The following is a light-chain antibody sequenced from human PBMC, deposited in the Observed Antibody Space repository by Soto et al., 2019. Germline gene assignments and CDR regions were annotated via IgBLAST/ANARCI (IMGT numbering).Light chain of an antibody. CDR3: AVWDDSLSGVV. Sequence: QPVLTQPPSASGTPGQTVTISSSGGTSNIGTNYVSWYQHLPGTAPKLLIYGNNQRPSGVPDRFFGSKSGTSASLAISGLRSDDEADYYCAVWDDSLSGVVFGGGTKLTVL. CDR1: TSNIGTNY. CDR2: GNN. V-gene: IGLV1-47*01. J-gene: IGLJ3*02.